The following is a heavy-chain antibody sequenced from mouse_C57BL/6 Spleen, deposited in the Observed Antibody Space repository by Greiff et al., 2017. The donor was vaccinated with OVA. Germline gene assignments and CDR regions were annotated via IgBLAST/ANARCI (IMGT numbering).Heavy chain of an antibody. J-gene: IGHJ1*03. CDR1: GYTFTSYW. Sequence: VQLQQPGAELVKPGASVKLSCKASGYTFTSYWMHWVKQRPGQGLEWIGMIHPNSGSTNYNEKFKSKATLTVDKSSSTAYMQLSSLTSEDSAVYYCARRGYYYGSSNWYFDVWGTGTTVTVSS. V-gene: IGHV1-64*01. CDR3: ARRGYYYGSSNWYFDV. CDR2: IHPNSGST. D-gene: IGHD1-1*01.